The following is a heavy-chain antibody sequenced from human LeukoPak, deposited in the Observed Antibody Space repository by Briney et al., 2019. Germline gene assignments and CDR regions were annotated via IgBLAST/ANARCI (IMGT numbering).Heavy chain of an antibody. Sequence: GGSLRLSCAASGFTFRSYSMNWVRQAPGKGLEWVSSISSSSSYIYYADSVKGRFTISRDNAKNSLYLQMNSLRAEDTAVYYCARGGYCSSTSCPPVGWFDPWGQGTLVTVSS. V-gene: IGHV3-21*01. CDR2: ISSSSSYI. J-gene: IGHJ5*02. D-gene: IGHD2-2*01. CDR3: ARGGYCSSTSCPPVGWFDP. CDR1: GFTFRSYS.